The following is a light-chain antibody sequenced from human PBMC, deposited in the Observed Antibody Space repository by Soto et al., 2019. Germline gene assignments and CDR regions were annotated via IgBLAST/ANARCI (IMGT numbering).Light chain of an antibody. CDR3: QQSFRSPTT. V-gene: IGKV1-39*01. CDR2: VAF. CDR1: QSIALS. J-gene: IGKJ5*01. Sequence: QVTQSPSSLSASLVYTVTMTCXASQSIALSVNWYQQKPGKAPKLLIYVAFTLESGVPSRFSGSGSGTEFTLTIRSLQPEDFATYYCQQSFRSPTTFGQGTRLEI.